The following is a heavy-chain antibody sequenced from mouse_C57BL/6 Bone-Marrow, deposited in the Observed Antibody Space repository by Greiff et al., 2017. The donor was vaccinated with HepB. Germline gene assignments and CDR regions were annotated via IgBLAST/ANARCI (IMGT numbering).Heavy chain of an antibody. CDR1: GYAFSSYW. CDR3: ARFYDGYCFDY. V-gene: IGHV1-80*01. J-gene: IGHJ2*01. CDR2: IYPGDGDT. D-gene: IGHD2-3*01. Sequence: QVQLQQSGAELVKPGASVKISCKASGYAFSSYWMNWVKQRPGKGLEWIGQIYPGDGDTNYNGKFKGKATLTADKSSSTAYMQLSSLTSEDSAVYFCARFYDGYCFDYWGQGTTLTVSS.